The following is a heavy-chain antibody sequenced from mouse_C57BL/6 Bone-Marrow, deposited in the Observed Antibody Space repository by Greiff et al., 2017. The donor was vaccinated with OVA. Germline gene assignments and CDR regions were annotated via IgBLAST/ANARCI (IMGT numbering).Heavy chain of an antibody. J-gene: IGHJ1*03. D-gene: IGHD2-3*01. CDR3: TRWLLPYWYFDV. CDR1: GFNIQDDY. CDR2: IDSENGDT. Sequence: QLQQSGAELVRPGASVKLSCTASGFNIQDDYMHWVKQRPDQGLEWIGWIDSENGDTEYASKFQAMATISADTSPNTAYLQLRSMTSKDTAVDYCTRWLLPYWYFDVWGTGTTVTVSS. V-gene: IGHV14-4*01.